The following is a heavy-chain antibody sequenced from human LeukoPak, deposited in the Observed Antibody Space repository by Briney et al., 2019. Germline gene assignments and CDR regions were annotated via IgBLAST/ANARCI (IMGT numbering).Heavy chain of an antibody. D-gene: IGHD6-19*01. J-gene: IGHJ4*02. CDR3: AKALGSSGWYDFDY. V-gene: IGHV3-23*01. CDR1: GFTFTTYA. CDR2: ISGSGSST. Sequence: PGGSLRLSCAASGFTFTTYAMSWVRQAPGKGLEWVSGISGSGSSTYYADSVKGRFTFSRDNSDNTLYLQMNSLRADDMAVYYCAKALGSSGWYDFDYWGQGTLVTVSS.